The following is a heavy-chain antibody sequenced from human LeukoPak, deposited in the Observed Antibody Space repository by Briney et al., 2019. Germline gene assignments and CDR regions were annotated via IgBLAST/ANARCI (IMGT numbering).Heavy chain of an antibody. D-gene: IGHD6-13*01. J-gene: IGHJ4*02. Sequence: SETLSLTCTVSGGSISSGGYYWSWIRQHPGKGLEWVGYIYYSGSSSYNQSLKSRVTISVDTSKNQFFLKLSSVTAADTAVYYCARDRAAAATGGFDHWRQGPLVTVPS. CDR1: GGSISSGGYY. CDR2: IYYSGSS. CDR3: ARDRAAAATGGFDH. V-gene: IGHV4-31*03.